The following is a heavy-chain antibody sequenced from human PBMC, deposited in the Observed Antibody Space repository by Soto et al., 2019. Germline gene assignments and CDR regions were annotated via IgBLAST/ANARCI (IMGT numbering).Heavy chain of an antibody. V-gene: IGHV3-30*18. J-gene: IGHJ6*02. D-gene: IGHD4-17*01. CDR2: ISYDGNKK. CDR3: AKDRGWRTTVTTERPHYYDYGMDV. CDR1: AFMFSNYG. Sequence: QVQLVESGGGVVQPGRSLRLSCAASAFMFSNYGMHWVRQAPGKGLEWVAVISYDGNKKYYADSVKGRFTISRDNSKNTLYVQMNSLRGEDTAVYYCAKDRGWRTTVTTERPHYYDYGMDVWGQGTSVTVSS.